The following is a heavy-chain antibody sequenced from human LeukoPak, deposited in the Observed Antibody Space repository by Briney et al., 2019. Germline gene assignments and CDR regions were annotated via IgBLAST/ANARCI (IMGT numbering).Heavy chain of an antibody. CDR3: AKDHYSRGATDPPDAFDI. D-gene: IGHD4-11*01. Sequence: GGSLRLSCAASGFTFSGYAMSWVRQAPGKGLEWVSAISGSGGSRYYADSVKGRFTISRDNSKNTLYLQMNSLRAEDTAVYYCAKDHYSRGATDPPDAFDIWGQGTMVTVSS. V-gene: IGHV3-23*01. CDR2: ISGSGGSR. CDR1: GFTFSGYA. J-gene: IGHJ3*02.